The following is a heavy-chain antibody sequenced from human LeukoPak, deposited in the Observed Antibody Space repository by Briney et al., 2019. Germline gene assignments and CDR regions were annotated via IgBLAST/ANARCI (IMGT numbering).Heavy chain of an antibody. J-gene: IGHJ3*02. D-gene: IGHD2-2*01. CDR1: GGGSISSYY. CDR3: AREVVVVPTAIAFDI. V-gene: IGHV4-59*01. Sequence: SETLSLTCTVSGGGSISSYYWSWIRPPPGKGLEWIAYIHYSGSTNYNPSLKSRVTISVDTSKNQFSLKLSSVTAADTAVYYCAREVVVVPTAIAFDIWGQGTMVTVSS. CDR2: IHYSGST.